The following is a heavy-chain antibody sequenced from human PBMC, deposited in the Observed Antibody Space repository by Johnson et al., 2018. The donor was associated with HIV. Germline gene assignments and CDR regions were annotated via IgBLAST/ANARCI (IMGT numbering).Heavy chain of an antibody. D-gene: IGHD5-18*01. V-gene: IGHV3-30*04. CDR3: ARLPSGYSRDAFHI. CDR1: GFSFSNYP. CDR2: ISYDGNIK. Sequence: QVQLVESGGGLVKPGGSLRLSCAASGFSFSNYPMHWVRQAPVKGLEWMAFISYDGNIKYYADSVRGRFTISRDNSKNTLYLQMHSLRAEDTAFYYCARLPSGYSRDAFHIWGQGTMVTVSS. J-gene: IGHJ3*02.